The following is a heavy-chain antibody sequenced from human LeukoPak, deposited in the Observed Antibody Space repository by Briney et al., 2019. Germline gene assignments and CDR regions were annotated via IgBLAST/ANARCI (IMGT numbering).Heavy chain of an antibody. CDR1: GFTFDNHA. J-gene: IGHJ4*02. V-gene: IGHV3-23*01. D-gene: IGHD3-16*01. CDR3: AGGDRYGVFDY. CDR2: ISGNGGYT. Sequence: GGSLRLSCAASGFTFDNHAMGWVRQAPGKGLEWVSSISGNGGYTYYADSVKGRFTISRDNSKNTLYLQMNSLRADDTALYYCAGGDRYGVFDYWGQGTLATVSS.